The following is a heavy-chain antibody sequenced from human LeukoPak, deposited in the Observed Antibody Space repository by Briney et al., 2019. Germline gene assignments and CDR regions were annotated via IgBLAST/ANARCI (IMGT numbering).Heavy chain of an antibody. Sequence: GGSLRLSCAASGFTFSSYGMHWDRQAPGKGLEWVAVIWYDGSNKYYADSVKGRFTISRDNSKNTLYLQMNSLRAEDTAVYYCASSYCSSTSCYDLDYWGQGTLVTVSS. CDR2: IWYDGSNK. CDR1: GFTFSSYG. V-gene: IGHV3-33*01. J-gene: IGHJ4*02. D-gene: IGHD2-2*01. CDR3: ASSYCSSTSCYDLDY.